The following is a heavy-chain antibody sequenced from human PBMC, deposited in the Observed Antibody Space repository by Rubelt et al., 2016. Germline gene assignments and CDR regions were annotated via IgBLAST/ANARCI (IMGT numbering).Heavy chain of an antibody. CDR1: GYTFTSYG. CDR2: ISAYNGNT. Sequence: QVQLVQSGAVVKKPGASVKVSCKASGYTFTSYGISWVRQALGQGLEWMGWISAYNGNTNHATKFQGRVTMTTDNSTSTAYMERRSLRSDGTAGYYCARDEPYSSSWYDYWGQGTLVTVSS. V-gene: IGHV1-18*01. CDR3: ARDEPYSSSWYDY. D-gene: IGHD6-13*01. J-gene: IGHJ4*02.